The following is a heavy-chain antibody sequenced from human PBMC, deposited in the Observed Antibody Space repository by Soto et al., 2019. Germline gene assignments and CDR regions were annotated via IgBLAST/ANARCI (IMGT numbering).Heavy chain of an antibody. J-gene: IGHJ6*02. D-gene: IGHD2-8*01. CDR2: ISPKSGGT. CDR3: ARGHSTDCSNGVCSFFYNHEMDV. V-gene: IGHV1-2*04. Sequence: ASVNVSCKSSGYSFTDYHIHWVRQAPGQGLECLGRISPKSGGTSTAQKFQGWVTMTRDRSISTVYMELTRLRSDDTAVYFCARGHSTDCSNGVCSFFYNHEMDVWGQGTTVTVSS. CDR1: GYSFTDYH.